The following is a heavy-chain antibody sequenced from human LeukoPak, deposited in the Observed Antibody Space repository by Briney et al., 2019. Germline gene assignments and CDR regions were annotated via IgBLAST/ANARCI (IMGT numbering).Heavy chain of an antibody. V-gene: IGHV4-34*01. CDR1: GGSFSGYY. Sequence: SETLSLTCAVYGGSFSGYYWSWIRQPPGKGLEWIGEINHSGSTNYNPSLESRVTISVDTSKNQFSLKLSSVTAADTAVYYCARGGGYYYMDVWGKGTTVTVSS. CDR2: INHSGST. CDR3: ARGGGYYYMDV. J-gene: IGHJ6*03. D-gene: IGHD3-16*01.